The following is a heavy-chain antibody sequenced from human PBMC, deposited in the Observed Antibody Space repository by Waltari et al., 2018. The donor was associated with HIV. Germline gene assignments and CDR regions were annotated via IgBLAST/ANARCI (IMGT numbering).Heavy chain of an antibody. CDR2: IYYSGST. D-gene: IGHD6-13*01. Sequence: QLQLQESGPGLVKPSETLSLTCTVSGGSISSSRYYWGWIRQPPGKGLEWIGSIYYSGSTYYNPSLKSRVTISVDTSKNQFSLKLSSVTAADTAVYYCARDGNSSSWPPGDYYYYYGMDVWGQGTTVTVSS. J-gene: IGHJ6*02. V-gene: IGHV4-39*07. CDR1: GGSISSSRYY. CDR3: ARDGNSSSWPPGDYYYYYGMDV.